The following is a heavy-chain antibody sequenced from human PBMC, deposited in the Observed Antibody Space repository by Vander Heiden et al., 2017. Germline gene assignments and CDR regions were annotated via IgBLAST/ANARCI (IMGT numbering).Heavy chain of an antibody. J-gene: IGHJ4*02. CDR2: IYYSGST. D-gene: IGHD2-2*02. CDR3: AQDLLQPLLYGG. V-gene: IGHV4-39*01. CDR1: GGSISSSSSY. Sequence: QLQLQESGPGLVKPSETLSLPCTVSGGSISSSSSYWGWIRQPPGKGLEWIGSIYYSGSTYYNPSLKSRVTISVDTSKNQFSLKLSSVTAADTAVYYCAQDLLQPLLYGGWGQGTLVTVSS.